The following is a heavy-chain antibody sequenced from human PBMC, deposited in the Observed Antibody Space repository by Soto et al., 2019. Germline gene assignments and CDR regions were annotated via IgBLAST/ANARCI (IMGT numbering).Heavy chain of an antibody. Sequence: ASVKVSCKASGYTFTGYYMHWVRQAPGQGLEWMGWISAYNGNTNYAQKLQGRVTMTTDTSTSTAYMELRSLRSDDTAVYYCARRGCSSTRRYVLGVNLFRPRGQGTL. J-gene: IGHJ4*01. CDR3: ARRGCSSTRRYVLGVNLFRP. D-gene: IGHD2-2*01. CDR2: ISAYNGNT. CDR1: GYTFTGYY. V-gene: IGHV1-18*04.